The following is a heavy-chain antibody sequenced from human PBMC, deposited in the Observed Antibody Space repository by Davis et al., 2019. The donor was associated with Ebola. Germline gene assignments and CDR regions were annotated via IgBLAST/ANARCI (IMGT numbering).Heavy chain of an antibody. CDR3: ARGLGDMDV. CDR1: GGSISSYY. CDR2: IYYSGST. D-gene: IGHD3-10*01. J-gene: IGHJ6*02. Sequence: MPGGSLRLSCSVSGGSISSYYWSWIRQPPGKGLEWIGYIYYSGSTNYNPSLKSRVTISVDTSKNQFSLKLSSVTAADTAVYYCARGLGDMDVWGQGTTVTVSS. V-gene: IGHV4-59*01.